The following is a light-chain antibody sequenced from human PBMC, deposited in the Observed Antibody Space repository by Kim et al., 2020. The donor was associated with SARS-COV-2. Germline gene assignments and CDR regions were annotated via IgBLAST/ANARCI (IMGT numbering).Light chain of an antibody. CDR3: MHGTKLPLT. CDR2: KVH. Sequence: RDSMYTRSSTDTGSSEGNNTFNWVHKRPGQAPRRLIFKVHTRDFGVPDRFTGSGSGTEFKLKTSGVEGQDVVFYFSMHGTKLPLTLGPGTKVDIK. CDR1: TDTGSSEGNNT. V-gene: IGKV2-30*01. J-gene: IGKJ3*01.